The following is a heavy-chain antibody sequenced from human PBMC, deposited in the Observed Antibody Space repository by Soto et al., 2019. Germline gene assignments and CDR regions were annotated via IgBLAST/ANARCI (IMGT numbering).Heavy chain of an antibody. CDR3: ARWMSARYYYYGMDV. CDR1: GFTFSSYG. Sequence: GGSLRLSCAASGFTFSSYGMHWVRQAPGKGLEWVAVIWYDGSNKYYADSVEGRFTISRDNSKNTLYLQMNSLRAEDTAVYYCARWMSARYYYYGMDVWGQGTTVTVS. CDR2: IWYDGSNK. D-gene: IGHD2-2*03. V-gene: IGHV3-33*01. J-gene: IGHJ6*02.